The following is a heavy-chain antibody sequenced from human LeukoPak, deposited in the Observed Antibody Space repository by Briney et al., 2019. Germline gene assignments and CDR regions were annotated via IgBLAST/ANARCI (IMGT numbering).Heavy chain of an antibody. CDR1: GGSISSGGYY. V-gene: IGHV4-31*03. D-gene: IGHD6-6*01. CDR2: IYYSGST. J-gene: IGHJ6*02. Sequence: MPSETLSLTCTVSGGSISSGGYYWSWIRQHPGKGLEWIGYIYYSGSTYYNPSLKSRVTISVDTSKNQFSLKLSSVTAADTAVYYCARAGSIAAPSYYYGMDVWGQGTTATVTS. CDR3: ARAGSIAAPSYYYGMDV.